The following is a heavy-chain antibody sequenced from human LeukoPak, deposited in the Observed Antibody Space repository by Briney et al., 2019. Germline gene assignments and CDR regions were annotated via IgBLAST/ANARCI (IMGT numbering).Heavy chain of an antibody. CDR2: ISSSGSTI. Sequence: PGGSLRLSCAASGFTFSDYYMSWIRQAPGKGLEWVSYISSSGSTIYYADSVKGRFTISRDNSNNALYLQLNYLRAEDTAVYYCVRDYYYDSVGSYSHQYYFDYWGQGTLVTVSS. V-gene: IGHV3-11*04. CDR3: VRDYYYDSVGSYSHQYYFDY. CDR1: GFTFSDYY. D-gene: IGHD3-22*01. J-gene: IGHJ4*02.